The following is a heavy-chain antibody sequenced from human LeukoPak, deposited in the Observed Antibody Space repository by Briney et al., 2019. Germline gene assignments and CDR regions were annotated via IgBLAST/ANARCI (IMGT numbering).Heavy chain of an antibody. CDR2: ISRSGDTI. D-gene: IGHD2-21*02. J-gene: IGHJ4*02. V-gene: IGHV3-48*03. CDR3: ARAQKGVTETLDY. Sequence: GGSLRLSCAASGFTFSRYEMNWVRQAPGKGLEWVSYISRSGDTIYFADSMKGRFTISRDNAKNSLFLQMNSLRAEDTAVYYCARAQKGVTETLDYWGQGTLVTVSS. CDR1: GFTFSRYE.